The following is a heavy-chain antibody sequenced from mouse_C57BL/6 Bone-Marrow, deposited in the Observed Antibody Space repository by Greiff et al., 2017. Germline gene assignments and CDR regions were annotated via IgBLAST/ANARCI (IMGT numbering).Heavy chain of an antibody. CDR1: GYTFTSYW. Sequence: QVQLQQPGAELVRPGSSVKLSCKASGYTFTSYWMHWVKQRPIQGLEWSGNIDPSDSETHYNQKFKDKATLTVDKSSSTAYMQLSSLTSEDSAVYYCARYSPWYFDVWGTGTTVTVSS. J-gene: IGHJ1*03. CDR3: ARYSPWYFDV. CDR2: IDPSDSET. V-gene: IGHV1-52*01.